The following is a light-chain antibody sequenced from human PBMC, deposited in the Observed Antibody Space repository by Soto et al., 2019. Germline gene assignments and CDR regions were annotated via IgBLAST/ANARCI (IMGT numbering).Light chain of an antibody. CDR2: GAS. J-gene: IGKJ5*01. CDR3: HQLNTFPRT. V-gene: IGKV1-9*01. Sequence: DIQLTQSPSFLSASVGDRVTITCRASQAISSCLVWYQQKPGKAPKVLIYGASTLQSGVPSRFSGSGSGTEFTLTISSLQPEDFATYYCHQLNTFPRTFGQGTRLDIK. CDR1: QAISSC.